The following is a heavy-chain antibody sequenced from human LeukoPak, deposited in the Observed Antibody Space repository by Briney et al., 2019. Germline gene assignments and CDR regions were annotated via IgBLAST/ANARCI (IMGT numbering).Heavy chain of an antibody. CDR1: GFTFSSYR. J-gene: IGHJ4*02. CDR2: ISSSTSYI. V-gene: IGHV3-21*01. D-gene: IGHD3-3*01. CDR3: ARESGPKLDY. Sequence: GGSLRLSCAASGFTFSSYRMNWVRQAPGKGLEWVSSISSSTSYIYYADSVKGRFTISRDNAKNSLYLQMNSLRAEDTAVYYCARESGPKLDYWGQGTLVTVSS.